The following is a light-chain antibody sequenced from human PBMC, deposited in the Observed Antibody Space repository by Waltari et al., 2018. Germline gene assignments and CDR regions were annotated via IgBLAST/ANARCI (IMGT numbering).Light chain of an antibody. CDR2: WAS. V-gene: IGKV4-1*01. CDR3: QQYFTRPWT. Sequence: DIVMTQSPASLAVSLGEGATITCKSSQTVLYIPNKKNYLAWYQQKPGHPPKLIIYWASTRESGVPDRFSGSGSETNFTLTITSLQTEDVAVYYCQQYFTRPWTFGQGTKVEIK. CDR1: QTVLYIPNKKNY. J-gene: IGKJ1*01.